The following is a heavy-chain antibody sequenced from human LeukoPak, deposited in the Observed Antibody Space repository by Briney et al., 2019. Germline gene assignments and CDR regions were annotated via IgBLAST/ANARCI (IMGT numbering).Heavy chain of an antibody. J-gene: IGHJ4*02. Sequence: GGSLRLSCAASGFRFSSYTMNWVRQAPGKGLEWVSGISGSGDRTYYADFVKGRVTISRDNSRNTLYLQMRSLRADDTAVYYCAILGGGMAYWGQGTLVAVSS. CDR1: GFRFSSYT. D-gene: IGHD3-16*01. V-gene: IGHV3-23*01. CDR3: AILGGGMAY. CDR2: ISGSGDRT.